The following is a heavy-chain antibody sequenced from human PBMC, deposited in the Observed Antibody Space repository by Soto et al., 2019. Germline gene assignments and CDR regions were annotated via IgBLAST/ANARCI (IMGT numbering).Heavy chain of an antibody. J-gene: IGHJ4*02. CDR2: VKSEADGGTA. D-gene: IGHD3-10*01. Sequence: EVHLVDSGGGLVKPGGSLRLSCAASGFAFSDAWMTWVRQAPGKGLEWAGRVKSEADGGTAEHASPGKGRFIISRDDSKNTLYSEVKSLRSEDTGTYYCTTAAMRHAGVICWGQGTRVTVSS. CDR1: GFAFSDAW. CDR3: TTAAMRHAGVIC. V-gene: IGHV3-15*07.